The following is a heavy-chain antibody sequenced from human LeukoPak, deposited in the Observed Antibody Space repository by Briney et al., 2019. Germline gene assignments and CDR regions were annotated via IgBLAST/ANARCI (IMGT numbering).Heavy chain of an antibody. CDR3: ARDLDKSNWLNDY. Sequence: GASVKVSCKASGYTFTPYYMHWVRQAPGQGREWVGRINPNSGDTNYVHKFQGRVTMTRDTSISTAYMELSSLRSDDTAVYYCARDLDKSNWLNDYWGQGTLVTVCS. CDR2: INPNSGDT. J-gene: IGHJ4*02. D-gene: IGHD3-9*01. CDR1: GYTFTPYY. V-gene: IGHV1-2*06.